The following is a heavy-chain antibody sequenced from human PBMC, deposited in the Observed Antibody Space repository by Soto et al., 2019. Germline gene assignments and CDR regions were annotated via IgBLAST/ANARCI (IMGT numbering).Heavy chain of an antibody. CDR2: ISGSGVST. D-gene: IGHD3-22*01. CDR1: GFTFSSYA. CDR3: AKDRFYFGSSGYYYFDY. Sequence: GGSLGLSCAASGFTFSSYAMSWVRQAPGKGLEWVSAISGSGVSTYYADSLKDRFTISRDNSKNTLYLHMDNLRAEDTAVYYCAKDRFYFGSSGYYYFDYWGQGTLVTVSS. V-gene: IGHV3-23*01. J-gene: IGHJ4*02.